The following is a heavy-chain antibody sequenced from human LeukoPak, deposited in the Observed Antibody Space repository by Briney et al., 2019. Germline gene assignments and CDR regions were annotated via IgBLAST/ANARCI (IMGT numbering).Heavy chain of an antibody. CDR3: AKKSSVVVTAGDAFDI. D-gene: IGHD2-21*02. J-gene: IGHJ3*02. CDR1: GGTFSSYA. Sequence: SVKVSCKASGGTFSSYAISWVRQAPGQGLEWMGRIIPSFGIANYAQKFQGRVTITADKSTSTAYMELSSLRSEDTAVYYCAKKSSVVVTAGDAFDIWGQGTMVTVSS. V-gene: IGHV1-69*04. CDR2: IIPSFGIA.